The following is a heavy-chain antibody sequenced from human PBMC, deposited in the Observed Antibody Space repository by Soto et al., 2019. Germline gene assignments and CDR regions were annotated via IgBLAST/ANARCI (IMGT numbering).Heavy chain of an antibody. CDR2: ISGSGGST. CDR3: FLQAEGCIRVVGSVSAFLLNRSSDL. Sequence: KGLEWVSAISGSGGSTYYADSVKGRFTISRDNSKNTLYLRMNSLRAEETAVYYCFLQAEGCIRVVGSVSAFLLNRSSDL. D-gene: IGHD3-10*01. V-gene: IGHV3-23*01. J-gene: IGHJ2*01.